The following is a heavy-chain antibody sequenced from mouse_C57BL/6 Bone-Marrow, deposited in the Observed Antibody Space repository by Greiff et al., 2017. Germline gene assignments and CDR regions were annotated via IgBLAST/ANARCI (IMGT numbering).Heavy chain of an antibody. CDR1: GFTFSDYY. V-gene: IGHV5-16*01. CDR3: ARDDYYGSSSWYFDV. J-gene: IGHJ1*03. D-gene: IGHD1-1*01. Sequence: EVKLMESEGGLVQPGSSMKLSCTASGFTFSDYYMAWVRQVPEKGLEWVANINYDGSSTYYLDSLKSRFIISRDNAKNILYLQMSSLKSEDTATYYCARDDYYGSSSWYFDVWGTGTTVTVSS. CDR2: INYDGSST.